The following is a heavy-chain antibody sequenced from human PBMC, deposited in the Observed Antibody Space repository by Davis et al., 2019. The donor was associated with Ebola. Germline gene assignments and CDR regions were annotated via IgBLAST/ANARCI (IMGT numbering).Heavy chain of an antibody. CDR2: ISGSDGNT. J-gene: IGHJ3*02. V-gene: IGHV3-23*01. CDR1: GFSLGTYA. D-gene: IGHD6-13*01. Sequence: GGSLRLSCTASGFSLGTYAMNWVRQAPGKGLEWVSGISGSDGNTYYADSVKGRLTISRDSSKNMLLLQMNSLRAEDTAVYYCAKAQECSSTTCYAFDIWGQGTMVTVSS. CDR3: AKAQECSSTTCYAFDI.